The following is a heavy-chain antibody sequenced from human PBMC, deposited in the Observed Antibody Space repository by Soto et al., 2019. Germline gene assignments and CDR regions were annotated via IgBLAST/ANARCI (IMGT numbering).Heavy chain of an antibody. D-gene: IGHD3-10*01. V-gene: IGHV4-59*02. Sequence: PSETLSLTCTVTGGSVDDHYWSWIRQPPGKGLEWIGYIYYSGSTNYNPSLKSRVTISVDTSKNQFSLKLSSVTAADTAVYYCARASLSRSWGFDPWGQGTLVTVS. CDR1: GGSVDDHY. CDR3: ARASLSRSWGFDP. J-gene: IGHJ5*02. CDR2: IYYSGST.